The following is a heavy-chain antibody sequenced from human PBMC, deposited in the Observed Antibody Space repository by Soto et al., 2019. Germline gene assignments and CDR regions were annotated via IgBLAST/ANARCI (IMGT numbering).Heavy chain of an antibody. CDR2: IWYDGSNK. V-gene: IGHV3-33*01. J-gene: IGHJ4*02. D-gene: IGHD2-2*01. CDR3: ARECVAMPFDY. Sequence: QVQLVESGGGVVQPGRSLRLSCAASGFTFSSYGMHWVRQAPGKGLEWVAVIWYDGSNKYYADSVKGRFTISRDNSKNTLYLQMTSLRADDTAVYYCARECVAMPFDYWGQGTLVTVSS. CDR1: GFTFSSYG.